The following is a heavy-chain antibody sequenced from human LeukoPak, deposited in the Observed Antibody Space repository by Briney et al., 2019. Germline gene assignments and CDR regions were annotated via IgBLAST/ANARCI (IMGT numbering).Heavy chain of an antibody. CDR1: GFTFSSYG. V-gene: IGHV3-30*18. J-gene: IGHJ4*02. CDR2: ISYDGSNK. Sequence: GGSLRLSCAASGFTFSSYGMHWVRQAPGKGLEWVAVISYDGSNKYYADSVKGRFTISRDNSKNTLYLQMNSLRAEDTALYYCAKERGSGYYWGRYYFDYWGQGTLVTVSS. D-gene: IGHD3-22*01. CDR3: AKERGSGYYWGRYYFDY.